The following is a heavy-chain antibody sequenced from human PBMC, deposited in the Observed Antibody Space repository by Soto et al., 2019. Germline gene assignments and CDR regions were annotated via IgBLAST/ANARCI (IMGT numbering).Heavy chain of an antibody. Sequence: ASVKVSCKASGYMFTSYTMHWVRQAPGQSLEWMGWINGGNGNTKYSQKFQDRVTITRDTSASTAYMELSSLRSEDTAVYYCARGYKSAVGAISPFFDYWGQGILVTVSS. CDR1: GYMFTSYT. CDR3: ARGYKSAVGAISPFFDY. J-gene: IGHJ4*02. D-gene: IGHD1-26*01. V-gene: IGHV1-3*01. CDR2: INGGNGNT.